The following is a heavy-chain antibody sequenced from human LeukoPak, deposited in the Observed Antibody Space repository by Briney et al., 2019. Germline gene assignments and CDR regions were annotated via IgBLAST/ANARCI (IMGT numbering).Heavy chain of an antibody. CDR3: ARRANSGFDAFDI. Sequence: PSQTLSLTRTVSGGSISSYYWSWIRQPPGKGLEWIGYIYYSGSTNYNPSLKSRVTISVDTSKNQFSLKLSSVTAADTAVYYCARRANSGFDAFDIWGQGTMVTVSS. V-gene: IGHV4-59*01. D-gene: IGHD3-22*01. CDR2: IYYSGST. J-gene: IGHJ3*02. CDR1: GGSISSYY.